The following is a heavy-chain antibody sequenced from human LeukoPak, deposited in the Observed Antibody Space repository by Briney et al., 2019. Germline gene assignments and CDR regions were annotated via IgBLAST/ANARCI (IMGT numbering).Heavy chain of an antibody. V-gene: IGHV1-18*01. CDR1: GYTFTSYG. J-gene: IGHJ3*02. CDR3: ARDRVLRFLEWSIDVFDI. Sequence: ASVKVSCKASGYTFTSYGISWVRQAPGQGLEWMGWISAYNGNTNYAQKLQGRVTMTTDTSTSTAYMELRSLRADDTAVYYCARDRVLRFLEWSIDVFDIWGQGTMVTVS. D-gene: IGHD3-3*01. CDR2: ISAYNGNT.